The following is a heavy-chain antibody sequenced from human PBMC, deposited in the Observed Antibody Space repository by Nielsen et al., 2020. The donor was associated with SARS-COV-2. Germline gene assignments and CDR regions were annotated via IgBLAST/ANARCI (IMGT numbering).Heavy chain of an antibody. D-gene: IGHD6-6*01. Sequence: ESLKISCAASGFIFSDYYMTWVRQAPGKGLEWVSAISGSGGSTYYADSVKGRFTISRDNSKNTLYLQMNSLRAEDTAVYYCAKDLRSSSSYFQHWGQGTLVTVSS. V-gene: IGHV3-23*01. CDR1: GFIFSDYY. J-gene: IGHJ1*01. CDR2: ISGSGGST. CDR3: AKDLRSSSSYFQH.